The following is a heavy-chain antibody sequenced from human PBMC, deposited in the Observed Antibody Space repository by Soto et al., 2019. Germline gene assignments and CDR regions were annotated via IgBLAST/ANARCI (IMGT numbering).Heavy chain of an antibody. V-gene: IGHV3-30*03. CDR3: ARARANIVRRGYASYYGMDV. Sequence: GGSLRLSCAASGFTFSSYGMHWVRQAPGKGLEWVAVISYDGSNKYYADSVKGRFTISRDNSKNTLYLQMNSLRAEDTAVYYCARARANIVRRGYASYYGMDVWGQGTMVTVSS. D-gene: IGHD2-8*01. J-gene: IGHJ6*01. CDR2: ISYDGSNK. CDR1: GFTFSSYG.